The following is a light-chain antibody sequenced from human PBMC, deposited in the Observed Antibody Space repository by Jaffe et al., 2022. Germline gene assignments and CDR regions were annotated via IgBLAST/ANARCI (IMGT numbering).Light chain of an antibody. CDR1: QSVSSN. CDR3: QQYNNWRGIT. CDR2: GAS. Sequence: EIVMTQSPATLSVSPGERATLSCRASQSVSSNLAWYQQKPGQAPRLLIYGASTRATGIPARFSGSGSGTEFTLTISSLQSEDFAVYYCQQYNNWRGITFGPGTKVDIK. J-gene: IGKJ3*01. V-gene: IGKV3-15*01.